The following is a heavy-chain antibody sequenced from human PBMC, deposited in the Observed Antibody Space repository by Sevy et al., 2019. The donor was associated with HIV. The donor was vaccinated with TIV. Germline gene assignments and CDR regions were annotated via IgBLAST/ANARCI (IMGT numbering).Heavy chain of an antibody. CDR2: ISAYNGNT. CDR3: AGVNRCGSYRLDI. CDR1: GYTFTSYG. Sequence: ASVKVSCKASGYTFTSYGISWVRQAPGQGLEWMGWISAYNGNTNYAQKLQGRVTMTTDTSTSTAYMELRSLRSDDTGVYYCAGVNRCGSYRLDIWGQGTMVTVSS. V-gene: IGHV1-18*04. D-gene: IGHD3-16*02. J-gene: IGHJ3*02.